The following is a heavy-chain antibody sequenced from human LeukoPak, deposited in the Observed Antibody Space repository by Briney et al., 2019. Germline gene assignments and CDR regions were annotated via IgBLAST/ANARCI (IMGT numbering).Heavy chain of an antibody. Sequence: GGSLRLSCAASGFTFSSYWMSWVRQAPGKGLEWVAVISYDGSNKYYADSVKGRFTTSRDNSKNTLFLQMNSLRAEDTAIYYCAKYGPQDSGSSHFDYWGQGALVTVSS. D-gene: IGHD1-26*01. V-gene: IGHV3-30*18. CDR3: AKYGPQDSGSSHFDY. J-gene: IGHJ4*02. CDR1: GFTFSSYW. CDR2: ISYDGSNK.